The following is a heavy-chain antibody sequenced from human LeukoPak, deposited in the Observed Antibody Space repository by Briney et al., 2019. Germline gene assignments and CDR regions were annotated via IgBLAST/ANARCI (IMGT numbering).Heavy chain of an antibody. CDR2: IIPILGIA. Sequence: ASVKVACKASGGTFSSYAISWVRQAPGQGLEWMGRIIPILGIANYARKFQGRVTITADKSTSTAYMELSSLRSEDTAVYYCAREGSGRPLDYWGQGTLVTVSS. V-gene: IGHV1-69*04. J-gene: IGHJ4*02. CDR3: AREGSGRPLDY. CDR1: GGTFSSYA. D-gene: IGHD2-15*01.